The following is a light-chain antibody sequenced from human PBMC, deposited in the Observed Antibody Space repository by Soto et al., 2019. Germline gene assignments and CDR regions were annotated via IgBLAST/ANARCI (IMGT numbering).Light chain of an antibody. V-gene: IGLV2-8*01. Sequence: QSALTQPPSASGSPGKSVTISCTGTSSDVGGYNYVSWYQQHPGKAPKVMIYEVSKRPSGVPDRFSGSKSGNTAFLTVSGILAEDEADYYCSSYAGPNNYVFGAGTKLTVL. CDR2: EVS. J-gene: IGLJ1*01. CDR1: SSDVGGYNY. CDR3: SSYAGPNNYV.